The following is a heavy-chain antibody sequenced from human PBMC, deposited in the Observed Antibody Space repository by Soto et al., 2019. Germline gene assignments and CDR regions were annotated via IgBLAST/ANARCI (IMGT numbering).Heavy chain of an antibody. CDR2: VSYDGSFK. CDR3: AKDSDQLLFDYYYYGMDV. J-gene: IGHJ6*02. CDR1: VFSFSKFG. V-gene: IGHV3-30*18. Sequence: QVQLVESGGGVVQPGGSLRLSCEASVFSFSKFGIHWVRQAPDKGMEWVAVVSYDGSFKYYADSVKGRFTISRDNSKNTLYLQMYSLRPEDTALYYCAKDSDQLLFDYYYYGMDVWGQGTTVTVSS. D-gene: IGHD2-2*01.